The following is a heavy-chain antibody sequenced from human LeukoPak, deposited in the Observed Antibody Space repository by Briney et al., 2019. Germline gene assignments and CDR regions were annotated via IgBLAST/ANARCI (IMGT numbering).Heavy chain of an antibody. J-gene: IGHJ5*02. CDR3: ARQPRGYSYGYWFDP. Sequence: PSETLSLTCTVSGGSISSSSYYWGWIRQPPGKGLEWIGSIYYSGSTYYSPSLKSRVTISVDTSKNQFSLKLSSVTAADTAVYYCARQPRGYSYGYWFDPWGQGTLVTVSS. D-gene: IGHD5-18*01. CDR2: IYYSGST. V-gene: IGHV4-39*01. CDR1: GGSISSSSYY.